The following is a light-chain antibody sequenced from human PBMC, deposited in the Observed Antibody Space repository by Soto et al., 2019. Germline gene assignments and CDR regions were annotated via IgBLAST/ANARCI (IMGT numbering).Light chain of an antibody. V-gene: IGKV1-17*03. CDR3: QQYSTYPYI. J-gene: IGKJ2*01. CDR1: QGISNH. Sequence: DIQMTQSPSAMSASVGDKVTITCRASQGISNHLVWFQQKPGQVPKLLIYKASDLQSGVPARFSGSGLGTEFSLSISSLQPDDFATYYCQQYSTYPYIFGQGTKVEIK. CDR2: KAS.